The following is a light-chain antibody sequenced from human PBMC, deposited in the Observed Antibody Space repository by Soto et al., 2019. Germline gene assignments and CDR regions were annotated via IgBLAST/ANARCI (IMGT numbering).Light chain of an antibody. CDR3: QQSYSTPLT. J-gene: IGKJ4*01. Sequence: DIPVTPSTSSLSASVGARVTITCRASQYIGDFLNWYQQTPGKPPKLLIFGASNLHIGVPSRFSGSGSGTDFTLTISSLQPEDFATYYCQQSYSTPLTFGGGTKVDIK. CDR1: QYIGDF. V-gene: IGKV1-39*01. CDR2: GAS.